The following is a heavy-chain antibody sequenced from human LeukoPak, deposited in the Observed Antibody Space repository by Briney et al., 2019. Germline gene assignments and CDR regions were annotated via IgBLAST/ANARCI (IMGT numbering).Heavy chain of an antibody. Sequence: SETLSLTCTVSGGSISSYYWSWIRQPPGKGLEWIGYIYYSGSTNYNPSLKSRVTISVDTSKNQFSLKLSSVTAADTAVYYCARDLYAYDSSGYYSGSPFDIWGQGTMVTVSS. CDR3: ARDLYAYDSSGYYSGSPFDI. V-gene: IGHV4-59*12. J-gene: IGHJ3*02. D-gene: IGHD3-22*01. CDR1: GGSISSYY. CDR2: IYYSGST.